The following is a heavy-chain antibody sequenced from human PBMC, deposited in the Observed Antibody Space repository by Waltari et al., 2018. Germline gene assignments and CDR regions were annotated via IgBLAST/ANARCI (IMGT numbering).Heavy chain of an antibody. Sequence: QVQLVQSGAEVKKPGASVKVSCKASGYRFTDFDFNWVRQAPVQGLEWLGWMSPSSGSRGYAQTFQGRVTMTTNTSIGTAYMELSRLRSEDTAVYYCTRVSAAFYILFYWGQGTLVTVSS. D-gene: IGHD3-3*02. J-gene: IGHJ4*02. V-gene: IGHV1-8*02. CDR3: TRVSAAFYILFY. CDR2: MSPSSGSR. CDR1: GYRFTDFD.